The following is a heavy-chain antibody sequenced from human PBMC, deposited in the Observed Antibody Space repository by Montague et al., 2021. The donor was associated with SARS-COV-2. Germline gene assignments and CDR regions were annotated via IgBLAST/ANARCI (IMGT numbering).Heavy chain of an antibody. CDR3: ATQEDPSGWIPGPFDF. CDR1: GGSISSSSYY. J-gene: IGHJ4*02. Sequence: SETLSLTCTVSGGSISSSSYYWAWIRQPPGKGLEWIGSIYYRGSTYYNPSLKSRVFISVDTSKNQLSLTLTSVTAADTAVYYCATQEDPSGWIPGPFDFWGRGTLVTVSS. D-gene: IGHD6-19*01. CDR2: IYYRGST. V-gene: IGHV4-39*01.